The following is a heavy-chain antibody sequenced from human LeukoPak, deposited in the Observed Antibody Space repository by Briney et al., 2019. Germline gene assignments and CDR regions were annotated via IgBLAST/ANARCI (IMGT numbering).Heavy chain of an antibody. V-gene: IGHV3-73*01. D-gene: IGHD2/OR15-2a*01. CDR1: GFTFSGSP. CDR2: IRSKADNYAT. J-gene: IGHJ6*02. CDR3: AKESQAWNYYYYGMDV. Sequence: GGSLRLSCAASGFTFSGSPILWVRQASGKGLEWVGRIRSKADNYATAYAASVQGRCTISRDNSKNTLYLQMNSLRAEDTAVYYCAKESQAWNYYYYGMDVWGQGTTVTVSS.